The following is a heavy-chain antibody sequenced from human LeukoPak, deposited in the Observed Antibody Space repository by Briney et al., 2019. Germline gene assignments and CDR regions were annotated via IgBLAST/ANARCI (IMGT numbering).Heavy chain of an antibody. CDR3: ARENIWNYYDSSGYPGFDP. Sequence: SETLSLTCTVSGGSISRYYWSWIRQPPGKGLEWVGYIYYSGSTNYNPSLTSRVTISVDTSKNQFSLKLSSVTAADTAVYYCARENIWNYYDSSGYPGFDPWGQGTLVTVSS. J-gene: IGHJ5*02. CDR2: IYYSGST. CDR1: GGSISRYY. D-gene: IGHD3-22*01. V-gene: IGHV4-59*01.